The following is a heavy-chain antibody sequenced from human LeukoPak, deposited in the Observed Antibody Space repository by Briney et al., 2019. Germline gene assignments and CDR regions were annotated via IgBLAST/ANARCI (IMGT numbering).Heavy chain of an antibody. CDR2: ISSSSYI. J-gene: IGHJ4*02. V-gene: IGHV3-21*01. CDR3: ARAGYSSGWADY. Sequence: PGGSLRLSCAASGFTFSSYSMNWVRQAPGKGLEWVSSISSSSYIYYADSVKGRFTISRDNAKNSLYLQMNSLRAEDTAVYYCARAGYSSGWADYWGQGTLVTVSS. CDR1: GFTFSSYS. D-gene: IGHD6-19*01.